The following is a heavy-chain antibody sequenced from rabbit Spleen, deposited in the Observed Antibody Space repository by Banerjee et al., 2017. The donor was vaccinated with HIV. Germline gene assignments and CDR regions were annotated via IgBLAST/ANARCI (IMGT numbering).Heavy chain of an antibody. J-gene: IGHJ3*01. D-gene: IGHD7-1*01. Sequence: QEQLEESGGGLVKPEGSLTLTCKASGFSFTEKEVMCWVRQAPGKGLEWIGCIDAGSGGGTYYASWAKGRFTVSETSSTTVTLQMTSLTAADMATYFCARDVGGNSAIARLDLWGPGTLVTVS. CDR2: IDAGSGGGT. CDR3: ARDVGGNSAIARLDL. V-gene: IGHV1S45*01. CDR1: GFSFTEKEV.